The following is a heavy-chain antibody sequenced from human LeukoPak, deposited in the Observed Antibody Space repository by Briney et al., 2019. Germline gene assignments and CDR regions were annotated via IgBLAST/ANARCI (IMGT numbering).Heavy chain of an antibody. CDR2: INHSGST. V-gene: IGHV4-34*01. CDR1: GGSFSGYY. J-gene: IGHJ4*02. CDR3: ARQLEAAAGIDY. Sequence: PSETLSLTCAVYGGSFSGYYWSWIRQPPGKGLEWIGEINHSGSTNYNPSLKSRVTISVDTSKNQFSLKLSSVTAADTAVYYCARQLEAAAGIDYWGQGTLVTVSS. D-gene: IGHD6-13*01.